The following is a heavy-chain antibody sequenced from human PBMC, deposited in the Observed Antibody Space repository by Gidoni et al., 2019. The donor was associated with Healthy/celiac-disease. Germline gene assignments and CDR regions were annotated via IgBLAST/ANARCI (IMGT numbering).Heavy chain of an antibody. V-gene: IGHV3-48*01. D-gene: IGHD4-17*01. Sequence: EVQLVESGGGLVQPGGSLRLSCAASGFTFSSYGMNWVRQAPGKGLEWISDISSSSSTIYYADSVKGRFTISRDNAKNSLSLQMNSLRAEDTAVYYCARDRFGYGDPLNYYYYYMDVWGKGTTVTVSS. CDR3: ARDRFGYGDPLNYYYYYMDV. CDR2: ISSSSSTI. J-gene: IGHJ6*03. CDR1: GFTFSSYG.